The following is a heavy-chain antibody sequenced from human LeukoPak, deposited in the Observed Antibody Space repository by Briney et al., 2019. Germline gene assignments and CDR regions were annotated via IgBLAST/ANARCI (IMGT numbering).Heavy chain of an antibody. CDR2: ISGSGGST. CDR3: AKSYSGSYYAYFDY. V-gene: IGHV3-23*01. D-gene: IGHD1-26*01. J-gene: IGHJ4*02. Sequence: WGSLRLSCAASGFTFSSYAMSWVRQAPGKGLELVSAISGSGGSTYYADSVKGRFTISRDNSKNTLYLQMTSLRAEDTAVYYCAKSYSGSYYAYFDYWGQGTLVTVSS. CDR1: GFTFSSYA.